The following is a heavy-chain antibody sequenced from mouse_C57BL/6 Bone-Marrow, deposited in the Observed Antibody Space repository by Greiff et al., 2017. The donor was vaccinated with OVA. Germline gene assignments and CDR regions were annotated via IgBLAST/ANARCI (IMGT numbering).Heavy chain of an antibody. D-gene: IGHD1-1*02. Sequence: EVQRVESGGGLVQPGESLKLSCESNEYEFPSHDMSWVRKTPEKRLELVAAINSDGGSTYYPDTMERRFIISRDNTKKTLYLQMSSLRMECAERKKPAYLRRRGPWSLCPRHRNHPFAYWGQGTLVTVSA. CDR1: EYEFPSHD. CDR2: INSDGGST. CDR3: AYLRRRGPWSLCPRHRNHPFAY. V-gene: IGHV5-2*01. J-gene: IGHJ3*01.